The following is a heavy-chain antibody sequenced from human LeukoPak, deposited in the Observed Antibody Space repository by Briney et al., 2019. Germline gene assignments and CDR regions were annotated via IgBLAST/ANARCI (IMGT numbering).Heavy chain of an antibody. CDR3: ARATSKLVRAFDY. Sequence: SETLSLTCTVSGGSISSSGYYWGWIRQPPGKGLEWIGSIYYSGSTYYNPSLKSRVTISVDTSKNQFSLKLSSVTAADTAVYYCARATSKLVRAFDYWGQGTLVTVSS. D-gene: IGHD6-6*01. CDR1: GGSISSSGYY. V-gene: IGHV4-39*07. CDR2: IYYSGST. J-gene: IGHJ4*02.